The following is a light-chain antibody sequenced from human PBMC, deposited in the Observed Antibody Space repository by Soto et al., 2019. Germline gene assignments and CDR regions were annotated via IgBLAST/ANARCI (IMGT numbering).Light chain of an antibody. V-gene: IGKV3-20*01. CDR2: GAS. J-gene: IGKJ3*01. Sequence: EIVLTQSPGTLSLSPGERATLSCRASQSISSSYLAWYQQRPGQAPRLLIFGASYRATGIPDRFSGSGSGRDFSLTISRLEPEEFAVYYCQQYSSSPPEFTFGPGTRVDSK. CDR1: QSISSSY. CDR3: QQYSSSPPEFT.